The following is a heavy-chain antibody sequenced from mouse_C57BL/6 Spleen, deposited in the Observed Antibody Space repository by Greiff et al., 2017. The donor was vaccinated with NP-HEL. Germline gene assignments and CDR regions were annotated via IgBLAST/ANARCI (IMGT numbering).Heavy chain of an antibody. CDR2: ISSGGSYT. CDR3: ASYGNWFAY. J-gene: IGHJ3*01. CDR1: GFTFSSYG. V-gene: IGHV5-6*01. Sequence: EVMLVESGGDLVKPGGSLKLSCAASGFTFSSYGMSWVRQTPDKRLEWVATISSGGSYTYYPDSVKGRFTISRDNAKNTLYLQMSSLKSEDTAMYYCASYGNWFAYWGQGTLVTVSA. D-gene: IGHD2-1*01.